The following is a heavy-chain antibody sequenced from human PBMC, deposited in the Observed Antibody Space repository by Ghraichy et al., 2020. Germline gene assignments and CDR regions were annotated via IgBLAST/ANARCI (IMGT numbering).Heavy chain of an antibody. CDR2: IYYSGST. D-gene: IGHD6-13*01. CDR1: GGSISSYY. V-gene: IGHV4-59*01. Sequence: SETLSLTCTVSGGSISSYYWSWIRQPPGKGLEWIGYIYYSGSTNYNPSLKSRVTISVDTSKNQFSLKLSSVTAADTAVYYCARSGWYSSSWYGYFDYWGQGTLVTVSS. CDR3: ARSGWYSSSWYGYFDY. J-gene: IGHJ4*02.